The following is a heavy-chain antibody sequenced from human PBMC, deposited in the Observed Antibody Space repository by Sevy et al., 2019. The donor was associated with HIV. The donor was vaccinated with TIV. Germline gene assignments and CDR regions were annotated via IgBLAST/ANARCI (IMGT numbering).Heavy chain of an antibody. V-gene: IGHV3-23*01. Sequence: GESLKISCAASGFTFSSYAMSWVRQAPGKGLEWVSAISGSGGSTYYADSVKGRFTISRDNSKNTLYLQMNSLRAEDTAVYYCAGGRYDSSGSFDAFDIWGQGTMVTVSS. CDR2: ISGSGGST. D-gene: IGHD3-22*01. CDR1: GFTFSSYA. J-gene: IGHJ3*02. CDR3: AGGRYDSSGSFDAFDI.